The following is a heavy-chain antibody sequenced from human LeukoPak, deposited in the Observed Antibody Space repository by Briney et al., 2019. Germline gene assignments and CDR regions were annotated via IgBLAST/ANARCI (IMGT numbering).Heavy chain of an antibody. CDR3: ARDRAGSVDYFDY. Sequence: PGGSLRLSCAASGFTFSSYSMNWVRQAPGKGLEWVSSISSSSSYIYYADSVKGRFTISRDNAKNSLYLQMNSLRAEDTAVYYCARDRAGSVDYFDYWGQGTLVTVSS. CDR2: ISSSSSYI. V-gene: IGHV3-21*01. CDR1: GFTFSSYS. J-gene: IGHJ4*02. D-gene: IGHD3-10*01.